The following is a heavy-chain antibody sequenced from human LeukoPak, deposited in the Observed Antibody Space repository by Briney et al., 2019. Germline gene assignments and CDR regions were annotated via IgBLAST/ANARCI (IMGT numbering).Heavy chain of an antibody. D-gene: IGHD3-3*01. J-gene: IGHJ6*01. CDR1: GFTFSSYA. V-gene: IGHV3-64*01. Sequence: GGSLRLSCAASGFTFSSYAMHWVRQAPGKGLEYVSAISSNGGSTYYANSVKGRFTISRDNSKNTLYLQMGSLRAEDMAVYYCASLYYDFWSGSDYYGMDVSGQGTTVTVPS. CDR3: ASLYYDFWSGSDYYGMDV. CDR2: ISSNGGST.